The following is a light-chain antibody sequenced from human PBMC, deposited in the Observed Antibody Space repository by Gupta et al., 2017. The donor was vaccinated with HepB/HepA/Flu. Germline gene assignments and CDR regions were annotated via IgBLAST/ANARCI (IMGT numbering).Light chain of an antibody. CDR3: QQYGSSPPWT. CDR1: QSVSSSY. V-gene: IGKV3-20*01. Sequence: EIVLTQSPGTLSLSPGERATLSCRASQSVSSSYLAWYQQKPGQAPRLLIYGASSRATGIPDWFSGSGSGTDFTLTISRREPEDFAVYYCQQYGSSPPWTFGQGTKVEIK. CDR2: GAS. J-gene: IGKJ1*01.